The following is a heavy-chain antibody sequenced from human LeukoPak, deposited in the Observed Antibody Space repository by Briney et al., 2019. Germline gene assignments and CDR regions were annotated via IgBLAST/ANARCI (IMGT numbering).Heavy chain of an antibody. CDR2: IRSNSDGGTI. CDR1: GFTFSNAW. J-gene: IGHJ5*02. CDR3: ATDFYDST. D-gene: IGHD3-22*01. V-gene: IGHV3-15*07. Sequence: PGGSLRLSCATSGFTFSNAWMNWVRQAPGEGLEWVGRIRSNSDGGTIDYAAPVKGRFTLPRDDSKTTLYLQMNSLQTEDTAVYYCATDFYDSTWGQGTLVTVSS.